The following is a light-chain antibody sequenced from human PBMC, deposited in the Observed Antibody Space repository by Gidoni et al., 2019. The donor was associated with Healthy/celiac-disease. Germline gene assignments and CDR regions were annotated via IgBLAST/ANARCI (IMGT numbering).Light chain of an antibody. Sequence: EIVLTQSPGTLSLSPGERATLSCRASQSVSSSYLAWYQQKPGQAPRLLIYGASSRATGIPDRFSGSGSGTDFTLTISRLEPEDFAMYYCQQYGSSACSFGQXTKLEIK. CDR3: QQYGSSACS. CDR2: GAS. V-gene: IGKV3-20*01. J-gene: IGKJ2*04. CDR1: QSVSSSY.